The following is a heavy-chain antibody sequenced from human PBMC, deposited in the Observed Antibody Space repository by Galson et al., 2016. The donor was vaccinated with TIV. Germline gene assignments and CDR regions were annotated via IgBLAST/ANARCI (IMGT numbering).Heavy chain of an antibody. J-gene: IGHJ4*02. Sequence: SLRLSCAASGFSFSSLRMHWVRQAPGKGLEWVSSISNTGSLKHYPDSLKGQFTISRDNARNSVFLQMNSLRAGDTAVYYCARDHPQGWGFDCWGQGTLVTVSS. CDR3: ARDHPQGWGFDC. V-gene: IGHV3-21*01. CDR2: ISNTGSLK. D-gene: IGHD7-27*01. CDR1: GFSFSSLR.